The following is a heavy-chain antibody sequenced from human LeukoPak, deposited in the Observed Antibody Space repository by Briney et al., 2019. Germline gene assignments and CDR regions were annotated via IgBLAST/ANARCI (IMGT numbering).Heavy chain of an antibody. CDR3: AKDRFASGYDLIPAYYYGMDV. CDR2: ISYDGSNK. Sequence: PGRSLRLSCAASGFTFSSYAMHWVRQAPGKGLEWVAVISYDGSNKYYADSVKGRFTISRDNSKNTLYLQMNSLRAEDTAVYYCAKDRFASGYDLIPAYYYGMDVWGQGTTVTVSS. CDR1: GFTFSSYA. J-gene: IGHJ6*02. V-gene: IGHV3-30-3*01. D-gene: IGHD5-12*01.